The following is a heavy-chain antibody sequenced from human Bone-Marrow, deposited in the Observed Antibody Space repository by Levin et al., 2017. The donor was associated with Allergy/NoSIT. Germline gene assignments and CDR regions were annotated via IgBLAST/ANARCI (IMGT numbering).Heavy chain of an antibody. CDR2: INPHIGRT. CDR3: ARDRGRTGSTVGERQGAMQH. D-gene: IGHD1-1*01. V-gene: IGHV1-2*02. J-gene: IGHJ1*01. CDR1: GYTFSGYF. Sequence: PAASVKVSCKASGYTFSGYFIHWARQAPGQGLEWMGWINPHIGRTKFAQKFQGRVTLTIDTSISTAYMEVRSLTIDDTAVYYCARDRGRTGSTVGERQGAMQHWGQGTLVTVSS.